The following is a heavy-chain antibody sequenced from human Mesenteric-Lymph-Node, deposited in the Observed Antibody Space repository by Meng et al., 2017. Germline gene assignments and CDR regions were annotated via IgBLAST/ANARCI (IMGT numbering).Heavy chain of an antibody. CDR2: ISSSGSTI. Sequence: GESLKISCAASGFTFSSYEMNWVRQAPGKGLEWVSYISSSGSTIYYADSVKGRFSISRDNVKNSVYLQMNRLRVEDTAFYYCARELIGDPGWFDPWGQGTLVTVSS. V-gene: IGHV3-48*03. D-gene: IGHD7-27*01. CDR3: ARELIGDPGWFDP. CDR1: GFTFSSYE. J-gene: IGHJ5*02.